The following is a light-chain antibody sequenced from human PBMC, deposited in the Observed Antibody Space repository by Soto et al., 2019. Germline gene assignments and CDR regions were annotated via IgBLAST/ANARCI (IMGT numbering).Light chain of an antibody. CDR3: CSYAGDYTWV. CDR2: DVS. Sequence: QSALTQPRSVSGSPGQSVIISCTGTSSDVGRYNYVSWYHQHPGKAPKLMIYDVSERPSGVPDRFSGSKSANTASLTISGLQAEDEADYYCCSYAGDYTWVFGGGTKLTVL. V-gene: IGLV2-11*01. CDR1: SSDVGRYNY. J-gene: IGLJ3*02.